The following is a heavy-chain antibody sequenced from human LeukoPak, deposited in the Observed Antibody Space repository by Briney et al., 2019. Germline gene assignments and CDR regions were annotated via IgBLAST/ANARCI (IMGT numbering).Heavy chain of an antibody. CDR2: ISGSTGDT. Sequence: GASVKVSCKASGYSFVLYGISWVRQAPGEGPEWMGWISGSTGDTNYAQKFQGRVTITADKSTSTAYMELSRLRSEDTAVYYCARAGGNSVAGLDYWGQGTLVTVSS. J-gene: IGHJ4*02. D-gene: IGHD4-23*01. V-gene: IGHV1-18*01. CDR1: GYSFVLYG. CDR3: ARAGGNSVAGLDY.